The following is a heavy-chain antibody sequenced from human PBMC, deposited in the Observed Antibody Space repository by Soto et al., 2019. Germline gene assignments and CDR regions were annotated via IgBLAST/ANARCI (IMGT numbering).Heavy chain of an antibody. V-gene: IGHV4-31*03. CDR3: AKGAGLRYFDWLQDYYFDY. D-gene: IGHD3-9*01. Sequence: QVQLQESGPGLVKPSQTLSLTCTVSGGSISSGGYYWSWIRQHPGKGLEWIGYIYYSGSTYYNPSLKSRVTVSVDTSKNQFSLKLSSVTAADTAVYYCAKGAGLRYFDWLQDYYFDYWGQGTLVTVSS. CDR2: IYYSGST. CDR1: GGSISSGGYY. J-gene: IGHJ4*02.